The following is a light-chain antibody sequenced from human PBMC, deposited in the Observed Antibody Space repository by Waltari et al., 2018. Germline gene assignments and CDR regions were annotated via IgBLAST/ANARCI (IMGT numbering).Light chain of an antibody. V-gene: IGLV2-11*01. Sequence: YTQHPGNAPKLFIDDATRRPARVPDRCSGSKAGNTASLTISELQAEEEADYCCCSYAGTYTFLVFIGGTKLTVL. J-gene: IGLJ2*01. CDR3: CSYAGTYTFLV. CDR2: DAT.